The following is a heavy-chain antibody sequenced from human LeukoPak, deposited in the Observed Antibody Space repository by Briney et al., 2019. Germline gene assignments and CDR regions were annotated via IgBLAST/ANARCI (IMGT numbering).Heavy chain of an antibody. CDR3: ARQVASYWYFDL. J-gene: IGHJ2*01. V-gene: IGHV5-51*01. D-gene: IGHD5-12*01. CDR2: IYPGDSDT. CDR1: GYSFSSYW. Sequence: GESLKISCEGSGYSFSSYWIGWVRQMHGKGLEWMGIIYPGDSDTRYSPTLQGQVTISVDKSISTAYLQWSSLKASDTAMYYCARQVASYWYFDLWGRGTLVTVSS.